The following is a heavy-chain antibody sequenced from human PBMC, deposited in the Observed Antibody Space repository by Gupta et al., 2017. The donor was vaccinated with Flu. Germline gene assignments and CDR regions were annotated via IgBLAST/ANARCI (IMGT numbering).Heavy chain of an antibody. CDR2: IYYGVTT. CDR3: ARDLYSGYDAYYFDS. D-gene: IGHD5-12*01. CDR1: GDSLSSSIYY. V-gene: IGHV4-39*02. J-gene: IGHJ4*02. Sequence: HLQLQESGPGLVKPSETLSPTCTVSGDSLSSSIYYWGWLRQPPGKGLEWVGSIYYGVTTYSNPSLKSRLTISVDMSKNQFSLKLSSVTAADTAVYYCARDLYSGYDAYYFDSWGRGTLVTVSA.